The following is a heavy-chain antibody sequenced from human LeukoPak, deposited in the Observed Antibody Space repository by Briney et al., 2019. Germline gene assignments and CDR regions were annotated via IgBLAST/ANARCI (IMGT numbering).Heavy chain of an antibody. V-gene: IGHV3-23*01. Sequence: GGSLRLSCAASGFTFSSYAMSWVRQAPGKGLEWVSAISGSGGSTYYADSVKGRFTISRDNSKNTLYLQMNSLRAEDTAVYYCSKNFSHSLFPFGSWGQGTLVTVSS. CDR3: SKNFSHSLFPFGS. CDR2: ISGSGGST. D-gene: IGHD3-3*01. CDR1: GFTFSSYA. J-gene: IGHJ4*02.